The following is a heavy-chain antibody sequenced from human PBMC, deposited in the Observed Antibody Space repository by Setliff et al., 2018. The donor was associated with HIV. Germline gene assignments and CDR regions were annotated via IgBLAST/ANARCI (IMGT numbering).Heavy chain of an antibody. CDR1: GASMRSGGYY. V-gene: IGHV4-31*03. D-gene: IGHD3-22*01. CDR3: ARVNYDSTGYYYYYYMDV. CDR2: IYYSENT. J-gene: IGHJ6*03. Sequence: LSLTCTVSGASMRSGGYYWSWIRQHPGKGLEWIGYIYYSENTYYNPSLKSRVTLSIDTSKNQFSLNLTSVTAADTAVYYCARVNYDSTGYYYYYYMDVWG.